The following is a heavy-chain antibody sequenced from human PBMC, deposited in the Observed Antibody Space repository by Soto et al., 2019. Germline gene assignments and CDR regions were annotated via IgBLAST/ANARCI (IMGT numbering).Heavy chain of an antibody. J-gene: IGHJ3*02. CDR2: IIPILGIA. Sequence: ASVKVSCKASGGTFSSYTISWVRQAPGQGLEWMGRIIPILGIANYAQKFQGRVTITADKSTSTAYMELSSLRSEDTAVYYCARGSQPLPDYGDYAGGDAFDIWGQGTMVTVSS. CDR3: ARGSQPLPDYGDYAGGDAFDI. V-gene: IGHV1-69*02. D-gene: IGHD4-17*01. CDR1: GGTFSSYT.